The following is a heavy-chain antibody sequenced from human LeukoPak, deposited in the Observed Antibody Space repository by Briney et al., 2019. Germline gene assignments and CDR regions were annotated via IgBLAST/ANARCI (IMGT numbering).Heavy chain of an antibody. J-gene: IGHJ6*03. CDR3: SRDQRTDYYYYYMDV. Sequence: GGSLRLSCTPSGFSFGDYAMSWVRQAPGKGLEWVGFIRSKAYGSTTEYAASVKGTFTISRDDSKSIVYLQKNSLKTEDTAVYYWSRDQRTDYYYYYMDVWGKGTTVTVSS. D-gene: IGHD1/OR15-1a*01. CDR2: IRSKAYGSTT. CDR1: GFSFGDYA. V-gene: IGHV3-49*04.